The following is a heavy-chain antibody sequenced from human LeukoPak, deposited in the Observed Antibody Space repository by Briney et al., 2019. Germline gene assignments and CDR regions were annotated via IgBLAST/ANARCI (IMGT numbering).Heavy chain of an antibody. Sequence: SETLSFTCPAPGGSISSYYWSWIRQPPGKGLDWTGYIYYSVITNYNPSLKSRVTISVDTTKTQFYLKLSSVTAADTAVYYCARAPGSPYDFWSGYYILGANFDYWGQGTLVTVSS. D-gene: IGHD3-3*01. V-gene: IGHV4-59*01. CDR3: ARAPGSPYDFWSGYYILGANFDY. CDR2: IYYSVIT. J-gene: IGHJ4*02. CDR1: GGSISSYY.